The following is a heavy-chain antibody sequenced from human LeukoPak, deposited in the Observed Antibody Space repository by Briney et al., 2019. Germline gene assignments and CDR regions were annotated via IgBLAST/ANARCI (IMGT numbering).Heavy chain of an antibody. CDR3: ARESGCSSTSCYRWNWFDP. V-gene: IGHV4-59*11. CDR2: IYYSGST. CDR1: GGSISSHY. Sequence: SETLSLTCTVSGGSISSHYWSWIRQPPGKGLEWIGYIYYSGSTNYNPSLKSRVTISVDTSKNQFSVKLSSVTAADTAVYYCARESGCSSTSCYRWNWFDPWGQGTLVTVSS. D-gene: IGHD2-2*01. J-gene: IGHJ5*02.